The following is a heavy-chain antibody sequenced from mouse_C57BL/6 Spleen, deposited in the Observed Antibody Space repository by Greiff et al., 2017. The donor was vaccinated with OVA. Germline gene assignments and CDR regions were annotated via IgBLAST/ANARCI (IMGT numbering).Heavy chain of an antibody. V-gene: IGHV7-3*01. CDR2: IRNKANGYTT. D-gene: IGHD2-1*01. Sequence: EVQRVESGGGLVQPGGSLSLSCAASGFTFTDYYMSWVRQPPGKALEWLGFIRNKANGYTTEYSASVKGRFTISRDNSQSILYLQMNALRAEDSATYYCARGGNSFAYWGQGTLVTVSA. CDR1: GFTFTDYY. J-gene: IGHJ3*01. CDR3: ARGGNSFAY.